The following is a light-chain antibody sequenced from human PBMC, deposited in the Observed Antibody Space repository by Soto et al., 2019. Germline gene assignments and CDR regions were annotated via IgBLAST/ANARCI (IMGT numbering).Light chain of an antibody. CDR3: QQRSNWPPGFT. Sequence: EIVLTQSPATLSLSPGERATLSCRASQSVSSYLAWYQQKPGQAPRLLIYDASNRATGIPARFSGSGSGTDFTLTISRLETEDFAVYYCQQRSNWPPGFTFGPGTKVDIK. CDR2: DAS. CDR1: QSVSSY. J-gene: IGKJ3*01. V-gene: IGKV3-11*01.